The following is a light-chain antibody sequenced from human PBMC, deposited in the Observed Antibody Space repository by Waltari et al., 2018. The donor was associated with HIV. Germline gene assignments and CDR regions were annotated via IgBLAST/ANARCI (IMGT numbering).Light chain of an antibody. J-gene: IGLJ3*02. CDR1: IYNIGTHS. Sequence: HSVLTQAPSASGTLGQRVTISCSGSIYNIGTHSGSWFQQLPGISPRLLIFSASQRPSGVPDRFSASKSGTSASLAIDGLESGDEADYYCAARDDILSGSWVFGGGT. CDR3: AARDDILSGSWV. CDR2: SAS. V-gene: IGLV1-44*01.